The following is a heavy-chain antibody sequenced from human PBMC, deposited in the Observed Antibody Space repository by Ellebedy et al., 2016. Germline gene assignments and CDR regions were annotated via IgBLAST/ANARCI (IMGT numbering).Heavy chain of an antibody. J-gene: IGHJ6*02. D-gene: IGHD1-26*01. CDR2: IYYSGST. Sequence: SETLSLTCTVSGGSISSYYWSWIRQPPGKGLEWIGYIYYSGSTNYNPSLKSRVTISVDTSKNQFSLKLSSVTAADTAVYYCARDRRTVGAGYYYYGMDVWGQGTTVTVSS. V-gene: IGHV4-59*01. CDR3: ARDRRTVGAGYYYYGMDV. CDR1: GGSISSYY.